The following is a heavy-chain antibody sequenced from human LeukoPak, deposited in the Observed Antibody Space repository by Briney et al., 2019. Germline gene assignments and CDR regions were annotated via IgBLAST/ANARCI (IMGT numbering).Heavy chain of an antibody. D-gene: IGHD3-10*01. CDR3: TGNYYGSGSYADFDY. J-gene: IGHJ4*02. Sequence: GGSLRLSCAASEFTFSGSALHWVRQASGKGLEWVGRIRSTANGYATAYAASVKGRFTISRDDSKNTAYLQMDSLKTEDTAVYYCTGNYYGSGSYADFDYWGQGTLVTVSS. CDR2: IRSTANGYAT. V-gene: IGHV3-73*01. CDR1: EFTFSGSA.